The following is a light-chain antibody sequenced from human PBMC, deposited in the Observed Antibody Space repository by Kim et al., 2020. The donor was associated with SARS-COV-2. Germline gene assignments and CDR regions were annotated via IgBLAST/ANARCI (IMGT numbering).Light chain of an antibody. CDR3: QQYGTSPET. J-gene: IGKJ1*01. Sequence: ENVLTQSPGTLSLSPGERATLSCRASQSVSSNFLAWYQQKAGQAHRLLIYSASSRASGIPDRFSGSGSGTDFTLTISTLEPEDFAVYYCQQYGTSPETFGQGTKVDIK. V-gene: IGKV3-20*01. CDR1: QSVSSNF. CDR2: SAS.